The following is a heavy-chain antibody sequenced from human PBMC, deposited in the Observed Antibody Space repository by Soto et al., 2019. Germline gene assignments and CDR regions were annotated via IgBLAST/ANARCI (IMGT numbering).Heavy chain of an antibody. CDR2: ISYDGSNK. D-gene: IGHD2-8*01. J-gene: IGHJ4*02. CDR1: GFTFSSYA. CDR3: ARDNGDY. V-gene: IGHV3-30-3*01. Sequence: QVQLVESGGGVVQPGRSLRLSCAASGFTFSSYAMHWVRQAPGKGLEWVAVISYDGSNKYYADSVKGRFTSRDNSKNTLYLQMNSLRAEDTAVYYCARDNGDYWGQGTLVTVSS.